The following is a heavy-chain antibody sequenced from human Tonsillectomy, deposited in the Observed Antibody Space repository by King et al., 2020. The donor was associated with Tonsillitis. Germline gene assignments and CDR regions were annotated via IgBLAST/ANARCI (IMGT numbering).Heavy chain of an antibody. CDR1: GFTFSSYD. CDR2: IGTAGDT. D-gene: IGHD1-14*01. Sequence: VQLVESGGGLVQPGGSLRLSCAASGFTFSSYDMDWVRQATGKGLEWVSAIGTAGDTYYPGSVKGRFTISRENAKNSLYLQMNSLRAGDTAVYYCSRRRTGRLGQWRDRKDPYYYGMDVWGQGTTVTVSS. V-gene: IGHV3-13*01. J-gene: IGHJ6*02. CDR3: SRRRTGRLGQWRDRKDPYYYGMDV.